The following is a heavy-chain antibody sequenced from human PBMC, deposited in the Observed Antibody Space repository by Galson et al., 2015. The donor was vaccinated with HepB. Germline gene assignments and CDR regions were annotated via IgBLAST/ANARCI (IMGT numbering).Heavy chain of an antibody. CDR1: GGSFSGYY. CDR3: ARSGYYDSSAFDI. CDR2: INHSGST. J-gene: IGHJ3*02. D-gene: IGHD3-22*01. V-gene: IGHV4-34*01. Sequence: SETLSLTCAVYGGSFSGYYWSWIRQPPGKGLEWIGEINHSGSTNYNPSLKSRVTISVDTSKNQFSLKLSSVTAADTAVYYCARSGYYDSSAFDIWGQGTMVTVSS.